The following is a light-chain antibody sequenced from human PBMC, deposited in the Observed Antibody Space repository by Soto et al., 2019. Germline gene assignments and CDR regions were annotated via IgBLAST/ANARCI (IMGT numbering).Light chain of an antibody. J-gene: IGKJ1*01. CDR3: QQYNGYSPRT. CDR1: QSSNW. Sequence: DIQMTQSPSTLSASVGDRVTITCRASQSSNWLAWYQQKPGKAPKLLIYKASSLESGVPSRCSGSGSGTEFTLTISSLQPDDFATYYCQQYNGYSPRTFGQGTKVEIK. CDR2: KAS. V-gene: IGKV1-5*03.